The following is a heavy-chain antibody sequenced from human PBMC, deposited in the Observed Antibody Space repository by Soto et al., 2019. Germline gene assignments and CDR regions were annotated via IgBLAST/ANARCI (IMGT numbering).Heavy chain of an antibody. D-gene: IGHD1-1*01. V-gene: IGHV1-2*02. CDR3: AREPATAKPEGVNF. CDR2: INPNSGGT. CDR1: GYSLRDYY. J-gene: IGHJ4*02. Sequence: ASVKVSCKASGYSLRDYYRHWVRQAPGQGLEWMGWINPNSGGTKYAPKFQGGVTMTRDTSITTAYMELSRLRSGDTAVYYCAREPATAKPEGVNFWGQGTLVTVSS.